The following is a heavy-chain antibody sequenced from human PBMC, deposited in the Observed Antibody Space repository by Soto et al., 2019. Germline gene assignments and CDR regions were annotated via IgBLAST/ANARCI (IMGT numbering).Heavy chain of an antibody. Sequence: QVQLVQSGAELKKPGSSVKVSCKASGGIFSNFAFNWMRQAPGQGLEWMGGIIPTLGTPHYAQKFLGRVTMTADESTRTVYMEMSSMTVEDTAVYYCARVGLGAYDYWGQGTRVIVSS. CDR2: IIPTLGTP. CDR3: ARVGLGAYDY. D-gene: IGHD6-19*01. CDR1: GGIFSNFA. V-gene: IGHV1-69*01. J-gene: IGHJ4*02.